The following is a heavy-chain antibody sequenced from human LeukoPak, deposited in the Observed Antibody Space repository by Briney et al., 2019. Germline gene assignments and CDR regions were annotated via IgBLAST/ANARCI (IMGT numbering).Heavy chain of an antibody. J-gene: IGHJ4*02. CDR1: GYTFTSYY. D-gene: IGHD3-22*01. Sequence: ASVKVSCKASGYTFTSYYMHWVRQAPGQGLEWMGIINPGGGSTSYAQKFQGRVTMTRDTSTSTVYMELSSPRSEDTAVYYCARAGDYYDSSGYWDYFDYWGQGTLVTVSS. CDR2: INPGGGST. V-gene: IGHV1-46*01. CDR3: ARAGDYYDSSGYWDYFDY.